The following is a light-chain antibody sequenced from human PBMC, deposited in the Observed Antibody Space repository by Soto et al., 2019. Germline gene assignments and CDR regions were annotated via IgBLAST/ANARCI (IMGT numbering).Light chain of an antibody. V-gene: IGKV1D-12*01. CDR2: AAS. CDR1: QGINRW. Sequence: DIQMTQSPSSVSASVGDRITITCWASQGINRWLTWYQQKPGQAPKLLIYAASTLQTGVPSRFSGSGSGTDFTLTISSLQPEDFATYYCQQANSFPSITFGQGTRLEIK. CDR3: QQANSFPSIT. J-gene: IGKJ5*01.